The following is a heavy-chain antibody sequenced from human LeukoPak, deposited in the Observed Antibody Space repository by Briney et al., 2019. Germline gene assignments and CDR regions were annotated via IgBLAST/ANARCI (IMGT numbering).Heavy chain of an antibody. V-gene: IGHV3-30-3*01. CDR3: ARGATVVILSTLDY. D-gene: IGHD4-23*01. CDR1: GFTFSSYA. Sequence: GGSLRLSCAASGFTFSSYAMHWVRQAPGKGLEWVAVISYDGSNKYYADSVKGRFTISRDNSKNTLYLQMNSLRAEDTAVYYCARGATVVILSTLDYWGQGTLVTVSS. J-gene: IGHJ4*02. CDR2: ISYDGSNK.